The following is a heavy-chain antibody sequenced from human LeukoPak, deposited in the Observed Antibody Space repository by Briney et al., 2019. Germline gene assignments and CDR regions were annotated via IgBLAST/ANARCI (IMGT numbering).Heavy chain of an antibody. CDR3: TYYGSGASRF. D-gene: IGHD3-10*01. J-gene: IGHJ4*02. CDR1: GFTFSNAY. Sequence: GGSLRLSCAASGFTFSNAYMSWVRQAPGKGLEWVGRVKSKTDCGTTDYAAPVKGRFTISRDDSENSLYLQINSLKTDDTAVYYCTYYGSGASRFWGQGTLVTVSS. CDR2: VKSKTDCGTT. V-gene: IGHV3-15*01.